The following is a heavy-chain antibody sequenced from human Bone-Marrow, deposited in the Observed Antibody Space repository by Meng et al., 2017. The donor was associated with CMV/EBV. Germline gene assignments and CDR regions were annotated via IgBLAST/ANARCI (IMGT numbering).Heavy chain of an antibody. CDR2: ISYDGSNK. CDR3: TRSWDV. J-gene: IGHJ6*02. CDR1: GFTFSSYA. V-gene: IGHV3-30-3*01. Sequence: GESLKISCAASGFTFSSYAMHWVRQAPGKGLEWVAVISYDGSNKYYADSVKGRFTISRDNSKNTLYLQMNSLRAEDTAVYYCTRSWDVRGQGTTVTVSS.